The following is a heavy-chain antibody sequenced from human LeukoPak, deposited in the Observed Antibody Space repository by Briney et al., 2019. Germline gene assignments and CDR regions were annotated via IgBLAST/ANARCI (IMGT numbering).Heavy chain of an antibody. CDR1: GYSFTSYW. V-gene: IGHV5-51*01. CDR2: IYPGDSDT. D-gene: IGHD5-12*01. J-gene: IGHJ4*02. CDR3: ARLDGYSGYGYYFDY. Sequence: GESLKISCKGSGYSFTSYWIGWVRQMPGKGLEWMGIIYPGDSDTRYSPSFQGQATISADKSISTAYLQWSSLKASDTAMYYCARLDGYSGYGYYFDYWGQGTLVTVSS.